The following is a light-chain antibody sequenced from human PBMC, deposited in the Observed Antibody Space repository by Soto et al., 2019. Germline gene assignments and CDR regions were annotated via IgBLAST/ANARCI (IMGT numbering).Light chain of an antibody. J-gene: IGKJ1*01. V-gene: IGKV1-5*01. CDR1: QSISSW. CDR3: QQFNTSPWT. Sequence: DIQMTQSPSTLSASVGDRVPITCRARQSISSWLAWYQQKPGKAPKLLIYDASSLESGVPSRFSGSGSGTEFTLTISSLQPDDFATYYCQQFNTSPWTVGQGTKVDI. CDR2: DAS.